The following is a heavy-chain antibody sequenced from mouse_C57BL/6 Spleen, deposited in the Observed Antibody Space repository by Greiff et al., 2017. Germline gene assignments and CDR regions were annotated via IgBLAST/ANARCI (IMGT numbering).Heavy chain of an antibody. Sequence: QVQLKESGAELVKPGASVKISCKASGYAFSSYWMNWVKQRPGKGLEWIGQIYPGDGDTNYNGKFKGKATLTADKSSSTAYMQLSSLTSEDSAVYFCARIDYGNYDYWGQGTTLTVSS. CDR2: IYPGDGDT. V-gene: IGHV1-80*01. CDR3: ARIDYGNYDY. J-gene: IGHJ2*01. CDR1: GYAFSSYW. D-gene: IGHD2-1*01.